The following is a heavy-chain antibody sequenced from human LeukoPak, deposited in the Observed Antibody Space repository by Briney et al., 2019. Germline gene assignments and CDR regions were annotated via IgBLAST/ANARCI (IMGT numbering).Heavy chain of an antibody. CDR2: TYYRSKRYN. V-gene: IGHV6-1*01. CDR1: GDSVSSKSAS. CDR3: ARVFGLGYSSGWAFFDI. J-gene: IGHJ3*02. Sequence: SQTLSLTCAICGDSVSSKSASWNWIRQSPSRGLEWMGRTYYRSKRYNDYAASVKSQININPDTSEYQFYLQLNSVTPEDTAVYYCARVFGLGYSSGWAFFDIWGQGTMVTVSS. D-gene: IGHD6-19*01.